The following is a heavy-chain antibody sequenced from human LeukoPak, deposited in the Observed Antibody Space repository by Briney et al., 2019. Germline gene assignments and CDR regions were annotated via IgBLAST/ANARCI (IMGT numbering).Heavy chain of an antibody. Sequence: SGGSLRLSCAASGVTVGNNYMNWVRQAPGKGLEWVSLIYSGGTTHYADSVKGRFTISRDNAKNTLYLQMDSLRAEDTGVYYCARSNQADDYWGQGTLVTVSS. CDR2: IYSGGTT. CDR1: GVTVGNNY. V-gene: IGHV3-53*01. CDR3: ARSNQADDY. J-gene: IGHJ4*02. D-gene: IGHD1-14*01.